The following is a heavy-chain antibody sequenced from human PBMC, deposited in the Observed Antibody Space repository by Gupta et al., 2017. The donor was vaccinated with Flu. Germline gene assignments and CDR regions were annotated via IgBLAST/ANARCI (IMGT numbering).Heavy chain of an antibody. J-gene: IGHJ4*02. V-gene: IGHV4-34*01. CDR3: ARGRITMVRGVRAGNFDY. D-gene: IGHD3-10*01. CDR2: INHSGST. CDR1: GGSFSGYY. Sequence: AVYGGSFSGYYWSWIRQPPGKGLEWIGEINHSGSTNYNPSLKSRVTISVDTSKNQFSLKLSSVTAADTAVYYCARGRITMVRGVRAGNFDYWGQGTLVTVSS.